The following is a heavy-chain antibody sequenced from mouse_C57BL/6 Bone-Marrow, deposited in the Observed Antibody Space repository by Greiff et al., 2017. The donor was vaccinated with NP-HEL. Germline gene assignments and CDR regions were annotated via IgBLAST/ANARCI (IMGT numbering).Heavy chain of an antibody. D-gene: IGHD2-12*01. CDR3: ARLRRDYYAMDY. V-gene: IGHV1-59*01. CDR1: GYTFTSYW. CDR2: IDPSDSYT. Sequence: VQLQQPGAELVRPGTSVKLSCKASGYTFTSYWMHWVKQRPGQGLEWIGVIDPSDSYTNYNQKFKGKATLTVDTSSSTAYMQLSSLTSEDSAVYYCARLRRDYYAMDYWGQGTSVTVSS. J-gene: IGHJ4*01.